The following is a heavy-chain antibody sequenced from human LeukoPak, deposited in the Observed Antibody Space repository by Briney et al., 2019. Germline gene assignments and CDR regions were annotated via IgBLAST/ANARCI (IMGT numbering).Heavy chain of an antibody. CDR1: GYSFTSYW. CDR3: ARLYDILTGYQGGFDY. V-gene: IGHV5-51*01. J-gene: IGHJ4*02. D-gene: IGHD3-9*01. Sequence: GESLKISCKGSGYSFTSYWIGWVRQMPGKGLEWMGIIYPGDSDTRYSPSFQGQVTISADKSISTAYLQWSSLKASDTAMYYCARLYDILTGYQGGFDYWGQGTLVTVSS. CDR2: IYPGDSDT.